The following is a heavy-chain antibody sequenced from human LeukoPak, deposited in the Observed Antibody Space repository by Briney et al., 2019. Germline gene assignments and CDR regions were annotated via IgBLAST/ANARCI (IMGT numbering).Heavy chain of an antibody. D-gene: IGHD6-13*01. CDR2: IYNNGRT. Sequence: SQTLSLTCTVSGGTISSSDYYWSWIRQPPGKGLEWIGYIYNNGRTYYNPSLKSRVTISVDTSKNLFSLKVSSLTAADAAVYYCARGRSSSWSSFDYWGQGTLVTVSS. CDR3: ARGRSSSWSSFDY. V-gene: IGHV4-30-4*01. J-gene: IGHJ4*02. CDR1: GGTISSSDYY.